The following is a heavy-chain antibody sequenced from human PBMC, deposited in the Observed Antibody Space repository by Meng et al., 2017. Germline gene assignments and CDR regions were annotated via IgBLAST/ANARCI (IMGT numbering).Heavy chain of an antibody. CDR2: IYHSGST. CDR3: ARFLYYYDSSGYAED. D-gene: IGHD3-22*01. J-gene: IGHJ4*02. CDR1: RGPISSSKW. Sequence: LQESGQRWRKPSGTRSLTCAVLRGPISSSKWWSWVSQPPGKGLEWIGEIYHSGSTNYNPSLKSRVTISVDKSKNQFSLKLSSVTAADTAVYYCARFLYYYDSSGYAEDWGQGTLVTVSS. V-gene: IGHV4-4*02.